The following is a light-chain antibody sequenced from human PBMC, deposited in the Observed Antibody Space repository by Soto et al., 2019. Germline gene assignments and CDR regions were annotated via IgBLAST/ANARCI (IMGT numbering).Light chain of an antibody. V-gene: IGKV3-20*01. Sequence: EIVLTQSPGTLSLSPGERATLSCRASQSVSSNYLAWYQQKPGQAPRLLIYGASSRATGIPDRFSGSGSGTDFTLTISRLEPEDFAVYYCHLYGISSFTFGQGTKLEI. CDR1: QSVSSNY. CDR2: GAS. CDR3: HLYGISSFT. J-gene: IGKJ2*01.